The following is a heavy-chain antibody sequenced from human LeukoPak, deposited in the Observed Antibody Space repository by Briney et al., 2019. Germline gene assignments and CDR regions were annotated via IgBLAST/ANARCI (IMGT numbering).Heavy chain of an antibody. CDR2: IKEDGSVK. CDR3: ARIGYSSSCTDF. Sequence: PGGSLRLSCAASGFTFSNYWMSWVGQAPGKGREWVANIKEDGSVKYYVDSVKGRFTISRDNAKNSLYLQLNSLRAEDTAVYYCARIGYSSSCTDFWGQGTLVTVSS. V-gene: IGHV3-7*01. J-gene: IGHJ4*02. CDR1: GFTFSNYW. D-gene: IGHD6-13*01.